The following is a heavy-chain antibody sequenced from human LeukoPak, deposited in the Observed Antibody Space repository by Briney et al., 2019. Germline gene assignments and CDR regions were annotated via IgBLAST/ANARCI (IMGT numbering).Heavy chain of an antibody. CDR1: GGSISSYY. J-gene: IGHJ4*02. V-gene: IGHV4-59*01. CDR2: VYYSGST. D-gene: IGHD3-22*01. CDR3: ARAAYSSGSYFFDS. Sequence: SETLSLTCTVSGGSISSYYWSWIRQPPGKGLESIGYVYYSGSTSYNPSLKSRVTISIDTSKNQFSLKLNSVTAADTAVYYCARAAYSSGSYFFDSWGQGTLVTVSS.